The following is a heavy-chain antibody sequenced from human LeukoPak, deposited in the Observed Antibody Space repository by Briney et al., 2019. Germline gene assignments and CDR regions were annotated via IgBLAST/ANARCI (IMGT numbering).Heavy chain of an antibody. D-gene: IGHD2-15*01. Sequence: GGSLRLSCAASGFTFSSYGMHWVRQAPGKGLEWVAFIRYDGSNKYYADSVKGRFTISRDNSKNTLYLQMNSLRAEDTAVYYCAREGYVNFDYWGQGTLVTVSS. CDR1: GFTFSSYG. CDR2: IRYDGSNK. V-gene: IGHV3-30*02. CDR3: AREGYVNFDY. J-gene: IGHJ4*02.